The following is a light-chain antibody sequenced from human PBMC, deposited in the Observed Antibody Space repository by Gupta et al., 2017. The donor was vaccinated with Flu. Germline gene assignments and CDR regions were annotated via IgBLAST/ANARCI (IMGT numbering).Light chain of an antibody. J-gene: IGKJ3*01. Sequence: EIVLTQSPAPLSLSPGERAALSCRASPSGGSNLAWYQHKPGQAPRLLIYNASNRATGIPTRCSGSGSGTDFTLTISSLEPEDVAVYYCLQRTNWAFTFGPGTKVDIK. CDR2: NAS. CDR3: LQRTNWAFT. CDR1: PSGGSN. V-gene: IGKV3-11*01.